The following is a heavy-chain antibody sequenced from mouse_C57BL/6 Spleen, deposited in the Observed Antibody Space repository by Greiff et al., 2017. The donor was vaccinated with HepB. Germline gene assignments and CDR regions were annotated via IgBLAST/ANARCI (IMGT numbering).Heavy chain of an antibody. CDR3: ARDQRFYAMDY. J-gene: IGHJ4*01. Sequence: EVQLQESGPGLVKPSQSLSLTCSVTGYSITSGYYWNWIRQFPGNKLEWMGYISYDGSNNYNPSLKNRISITRDTSKNQFFLKLNSVTTEDTATYYCARDQRFYAMDYWGQGTSVTVSS. V-gene: IGHV3-6*01. CDR2: ISYDGSN. CDR1: GYSITSGYY.